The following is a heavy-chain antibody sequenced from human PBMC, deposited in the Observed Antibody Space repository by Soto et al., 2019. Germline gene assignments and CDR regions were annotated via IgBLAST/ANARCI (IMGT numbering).Heavy chain of an antibody. J-gene: IGHJ6*02. Sequence: PGGSLRLSCAASGFTFSSYAMSWVRQAPGKGLEWVSAISGSGGSTYYADSVKGRFTISRDNSKNTLYLQMNSLRAEDTAVYYCAKDHGVGGPLSYYDYVWGSYHGMDVWGQGTTVTVSS. V-gene: IGHV3-23*01. CDR3: AKDHGVGGPLSYYDYVWGSYHGMDV. CDR2: ISGSGGST. CDR1: GFTFSSYA. D-gene: IGHD3-16*02.